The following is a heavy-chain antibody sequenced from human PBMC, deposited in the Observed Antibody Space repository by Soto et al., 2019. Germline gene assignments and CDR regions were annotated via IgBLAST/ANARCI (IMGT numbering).Heavy chain of an antibody. D-gene: IGHD3-3*01. CDR2: VYSSGGT. CDR3: ARGQRFSDWFDP. J-gene: IGHJ5*02. CDR1: GGSMSSYY. V-gene: IGHV4-4*07. Sequence: QVHLQQSGPGLVNPSETLSLTCTVSGGSMSSYYWTWIRQPAGKGLEWIGRVYSSGGTHYNPSLKSRVTISLDTSKNQFSLRLLSVTDADTAVYYCARGQRFSDWFDPWGREPWSPSPQ.